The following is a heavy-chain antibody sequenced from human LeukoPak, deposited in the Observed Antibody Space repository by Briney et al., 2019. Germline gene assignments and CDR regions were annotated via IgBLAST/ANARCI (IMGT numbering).Heavy chain of an antibody. CDR1: GGALSRYY. D-gene: IGHD2-15*01. J-gene: IGHJ4*02. CDR2: IYYSGST. CDR3: ARRRGLGYCSGGSCYPAPGGYFDY. Sequence: LSLTCTVSGGALSRYYWRWIRQPPGKGREWIGYIYYSGSTKYDPSLKSRVTISVDTSKYQFSLKLSSVTAADTAVYYCARRRGLGYCSGGSCYPAPGGYFDYWGQGTLVTVSS. V-gene: IGHV4-59*01.